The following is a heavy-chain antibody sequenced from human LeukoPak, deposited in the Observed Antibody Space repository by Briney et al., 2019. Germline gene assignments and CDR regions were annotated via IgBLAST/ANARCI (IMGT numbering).Heavy chain of an antibody. J-gene: IGHJ4*02. CDR2: IWYDGSNK. D-gene: IGHD3-22*01. CDR3: AKDPYDRSGYPSDY. Sequence: GGSVRLSCAASGFTFSSYAMHWVRKAPGKGLEWVALIWYDGSNKYYADSVEGRFTISRDNSKNTLYLQMNSLRAEDTAVCYCAKDPYDRSGYPSDYGGQNTLVTVSS. V-gene: IGHV3-33*06. CDR1: GFTFSSYA.